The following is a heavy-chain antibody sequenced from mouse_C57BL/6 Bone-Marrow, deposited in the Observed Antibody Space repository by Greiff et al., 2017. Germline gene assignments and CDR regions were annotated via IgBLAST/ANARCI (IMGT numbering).Heavy chain of an antibody. J-gene: IGHJ3*01. CDR3: SSENDGYYVTFLFAY. Sequence: QVQLQQPGTELVKPGASVKLSCKASGYTFTSYWMHWVQQRPGQGLEWIGNINPSNGGTNYNEKFTSKATLTVDKSSSTAYMQLSSLTSEDSAVYYCSSENDGYYVTFLFAYWGQGTLVTVSA. D-gene: IGHD2-3*01. V-gene: IGHV1-53*01. CDR1: GYTFTSYW. CDR2: INPSNGGT.